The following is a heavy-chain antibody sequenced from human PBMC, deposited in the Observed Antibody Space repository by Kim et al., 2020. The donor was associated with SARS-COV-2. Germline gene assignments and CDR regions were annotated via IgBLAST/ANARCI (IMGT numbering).Heavy chain of an antibody. CDR3: ARQTNRYSSGWSE. CDR2: IYPGDSTT. V-gene: IGHV5-51*01. CDR1: GYSFANNW. D-gene: IGHD6-19*01. J-gene: IGHJ4*02. Sequence: GESLKISCKGSGYSFANNWIAWVRLMPGKGLDWMGIIYPGDSTTKYSPSFQGQVTISADKSISTAYLQWSSLKASDTAMYYCARQTNRYSSGWSEWGQGTLVTVSS.